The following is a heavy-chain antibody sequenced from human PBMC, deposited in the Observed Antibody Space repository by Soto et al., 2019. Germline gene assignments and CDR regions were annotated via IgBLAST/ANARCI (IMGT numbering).Heavy chain of an antibody. D-gene: IGHD2-2*03. Sequence: SVKVSCKVSGYTLTELSMHWVRQAPGKGLEWMGGFDPEDGETIYAQKFQGRVTMTEDTSTDTAYMELSSLRSEDTAVYYCATDCGYCSNVGWFDPWGQGTLVTVSS. CDR1: GYTLTELS. CDR3: ATDCGYCSNVGWFDP. J-gene: IGHJ5*02. CDR2: FDPEDGET. V-gene: IGHV1-24*01.